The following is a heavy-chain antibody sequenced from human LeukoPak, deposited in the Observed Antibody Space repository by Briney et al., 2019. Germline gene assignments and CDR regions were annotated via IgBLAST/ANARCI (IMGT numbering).Heavy chain of an antibody. D-gene: IGHD1-26*01. J-gene: IGHJ4*02. V-gene: IGHV3-7*01. CDR1: GFTFSDFW. Sequence: PGGSLRLSCAASGFTFSDFWMSWVRQAPGKGLEWVADIKHDGSEKYYVDSVKGRFTISRDNAKNSLYLQMNSLRAEDTAVYYCARGRGSYSLDYWGQGTLVTVSS. CDR2: IKHDGSEK. CDR3: ARGRGSYSLDY.